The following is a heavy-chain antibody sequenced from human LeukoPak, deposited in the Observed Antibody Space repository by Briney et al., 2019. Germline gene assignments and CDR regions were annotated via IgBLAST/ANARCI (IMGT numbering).Heavy chain of an antibody. CDR1: GGSLSGYY. Sequence: PSETLSLTCAVDGGSLSGYYWSWIRQPPGKGLEWIGEINPTGRTNYNPSLKSRVIIPADTSKGQFSLELRSVTAADTAVFYCARVKSTVTAYFDSWGQGTLVTVSS. CDR2: INPTGRT. V-gene: IGHV4-34*01. J-gene: IGHJ4*02. D-gene: IGHD4-17*01. CDR3: ARVKSTVTAYFDS.